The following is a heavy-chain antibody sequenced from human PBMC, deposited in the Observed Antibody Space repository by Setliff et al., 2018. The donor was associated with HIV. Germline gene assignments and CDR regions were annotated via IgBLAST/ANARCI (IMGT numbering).Heavy chain of an antibody. J-gene: IGHJ5*02. CDR3: AREGGTGRSSWYGAYWYDP. D-gene: IGHD6-13*01. Sequence: PSETLSLTCTVSGGSISSYSWGWIRLPPGKGLEWIGRIDYSGSTNYNPSLKSRVTISLDTSKNQFSLRLTSVTAADTAVYYCAREGGTGRSSWYGAYWYDPWGQGTLVTVS. V-gene: IGHV4-59*12. CDR1: GGSISSYS. CDR2: IDYSGST.